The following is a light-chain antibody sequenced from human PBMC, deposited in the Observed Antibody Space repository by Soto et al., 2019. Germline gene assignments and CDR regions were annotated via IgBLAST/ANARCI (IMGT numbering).Light chain of an antibody. J-gene: IGKJ2*01. V-gene: IGKV4-1*01. CDR2: WSS. CDR1: QSVLYNANSKNH. Sequence: DIVMTQSPNSLAVSLGERATINCKSSQSVLYNANSKNHLTWYQQKPGQPPKVLTYWSSTRESGVPDRFSGGGSETGFALTVSCLQAEEGAVYDCQQHFSTPYSFGQGTMLEIK. CDR3: QQHFSTPYS.